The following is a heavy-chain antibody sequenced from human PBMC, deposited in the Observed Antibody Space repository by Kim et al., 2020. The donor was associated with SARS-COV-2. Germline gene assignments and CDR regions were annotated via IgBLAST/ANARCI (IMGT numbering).Heavy chain of an antibody. CDR2: TYYRSKWFN. CDR3: ARESSRVFEY. J-gene: IGHJ4*02. CDR1: GDSVSSNDCA. V-gene: IGHV6-1*01. D-gene: IGHD2-2*01. Sequence: SQTLSLTCAISGDSVSSNDCAWNWIRQSPSRGLEWLGRTYYRSKWFNDYAVSVKGRIIINPDTSKNHFSLHLNSVTPEDTAVYYCARESSRVFEYWGQGTQVAVSS.